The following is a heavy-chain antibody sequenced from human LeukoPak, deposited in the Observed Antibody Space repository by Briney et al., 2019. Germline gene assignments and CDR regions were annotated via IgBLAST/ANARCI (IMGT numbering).Heavy chain of an antibody. V-gene: IGHV3-23*01. CDR2: LRGNGDT. Sequence: GGSLRLSCAASGFTFSSYAMSWVREAPASGLEWVSSLRGNGDTFYADSVKGRFTLSRDDSRNTVYLQLNNLRVEDTAVYYCANASWVSNADAVLWGQGTVVTVSS. D-gene: IGHD1-1*01. CDR1: GFTFSSYA. CDR3: ANASWVSNADAVL. J-gene: IGHJ4*02.